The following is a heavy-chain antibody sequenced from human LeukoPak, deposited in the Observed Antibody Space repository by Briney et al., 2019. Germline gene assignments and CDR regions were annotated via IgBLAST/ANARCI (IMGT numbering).Heavy chain of an antibody. CDR1: GFTFSSYW. CDR2: IISDETTT. Sequence: GGSLRLSCTASGFTFSSYWMHWVRQAPGKGLVWVSRIISDETTTIYADSVRGRFTISRDNARNTLFLQMNSLRDEDTAVYYCATGLKTAFEIWGQGAVVTVSS. J-gene: IGHJ3*02. CDR3: ATGLKTAFEI. D-gene: IGHD3-10*01. V-gene: IGHV3-74*01.